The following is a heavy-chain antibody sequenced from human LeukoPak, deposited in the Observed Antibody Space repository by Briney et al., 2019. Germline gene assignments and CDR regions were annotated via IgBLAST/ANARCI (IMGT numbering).Heavy chain of an antibody. CDR3: ARFASSWYGDY. CDR1: GYTFTCYY. V-gene: IGHV1-2*02. Sequence: GASVKVSCKASGYTFTCYYMHWVRQAPGQGPEWMGWINPNSGATNYAQKFQGRVTMTRDMSVSTAYMELTSLRYDDTAIYYCARFASSWYGDYWGQGTLVPVSS. D-gene: IGHD6-13*01. J-gene: IGHJ4*02. CDR2: INPNSGAT.